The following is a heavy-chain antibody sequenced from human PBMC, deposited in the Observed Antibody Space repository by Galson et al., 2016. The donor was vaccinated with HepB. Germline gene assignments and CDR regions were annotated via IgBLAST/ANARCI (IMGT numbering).Heavy chain of an antibody. CDR1: GLTLSDFY. J-gene: IGHJ5*02. V-gene: IGHV3-11*01. D-gene: IGHD1-26*01. Sequence: SLRLSCAASGLTLSDFYMSWIRQAPGKGLEWVSYISISGNDIDYADSVKGRFTISRDKAKNSLYLQMNSLRAEDTAVYFCARDIGRNWFDPWGQGTLVTVSS. CDR3: ARDIGRNWFDP. CDR2: ISISGNDI.